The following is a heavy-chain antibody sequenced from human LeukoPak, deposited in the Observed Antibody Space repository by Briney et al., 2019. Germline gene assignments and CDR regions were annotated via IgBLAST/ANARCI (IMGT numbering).Heavy chain of an antibody. J-gene: IGHJ6*02. Sequence: GASVKVSCKASGYTFTSYDIRWVRQATGQGLEWMGWMNPNSGNTGYAQKFQGRVTMTRNTSISTAYMELSSLRSEDTAVYYCARENRYSSSFFGYYYYGMDVWGQGTTVTVSS. CDR1: GYTFTSYD. V-gene: IGHV1-8*01. CDR3: ARENRYSSSFFGYYYYGMDV. D-gene: IGHD6-6*01. CDR2: MNPNSGNT.